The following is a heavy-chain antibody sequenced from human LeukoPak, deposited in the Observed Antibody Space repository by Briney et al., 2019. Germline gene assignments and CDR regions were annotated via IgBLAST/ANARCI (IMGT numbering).Heavy chain of an antibody. V-gene: IGHV1-2*02. D-gene: IGHD5-12*01. CDR1: GYTFTDYY. CDR3: ARDGSFDY. Sequence: GASVKVSCKASGYTFTDYYIHWLRQAPGQGLEWMGWISANIGSTNYAQKFRGRVTMTKDTSISTAYMELSGLTSDDTAVYYCARDGSFDYWGQGTLVTVSS. CDR2: ISANIGST. J-gene: IGHJ4*02.